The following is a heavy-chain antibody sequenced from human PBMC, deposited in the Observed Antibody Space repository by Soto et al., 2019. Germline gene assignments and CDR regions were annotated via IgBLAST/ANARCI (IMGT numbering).Heavy chain of an antibody. D-gene: IGHD6-6*01. CDR2: MNPDSGHT. CDR3: ASGPVSYSSSNYFDP. V-gene: IGHV1-8*01. J-gene: IGHJ5*02. Sequence: QVQLVQSGAEVKKPGASVKVSCKASGYTFTSYDINWVRQATGQGPEWMGWMNPDSGHTGYARKFRDRISMTRNTSITTAYMELTSLRSDDTAIYYCASGPVSYSSSNYFDPWGRGTLVTVSS. CDR1: GYTFTSYD.